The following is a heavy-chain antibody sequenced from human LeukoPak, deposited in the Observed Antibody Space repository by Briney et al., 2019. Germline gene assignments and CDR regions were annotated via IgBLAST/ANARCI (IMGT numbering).Heavy chain of an antibody. D-gene: IGHD1-26*01. CDR1: GFTFSSYA. J-gene: IGHJ3*02. CDR2: ISYDGSNK. CDR3: AREYSGSKRGAFDI. V-gene: IGHV3-30-3*01. Sequence: GGSLRLSCAASGFTFSSYAMHWVRQAPGKGLEWVAVISYDGSNKYYADSVKGRFTISRDNSKNTLYLQMNSLRAEDTAVYYCAREYSGSKRGAFDIWGQGTMVTVSS.